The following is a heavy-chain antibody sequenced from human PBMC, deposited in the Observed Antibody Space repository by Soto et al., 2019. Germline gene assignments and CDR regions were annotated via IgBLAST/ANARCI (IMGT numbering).Heavy chain of an antibody. J-gene: IGHJ4*02. Sequence: PGGSMILSCTASGFTFSSYWMNWVRQAPGKGLDWVSLINPDGGTTTYAESVKGRFTIFRDNAKNTVYLQMTSLRVEDTAVYYCARDLRGSPDYWGQGTLVTVSS. CDR1: GFTFSSYW. V-gene: IGHV3-74*03. CDR2: INPDGGTT. CDR3: ARDLRGSPDY. D-gene: IGHD1-26*01.